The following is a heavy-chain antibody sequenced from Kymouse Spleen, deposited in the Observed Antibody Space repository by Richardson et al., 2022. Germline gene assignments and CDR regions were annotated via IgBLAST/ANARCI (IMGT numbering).Heavy chain of an antibody. CDR3: TTVYYGSGSPFDY. Sequence: EVQLVESGGGLVKPGGSLRLSCAASGFTFSNAWMSWVRQAPGKGLEWVGRIKSKTDGGTTDYAAPVKGRFTISRDDSKNTLYLQMNSLKTEDTAVYYCTTVYYGSGSPFDYWGQGTLVTVSS. CDR1: GFTFSNAW. V-gene: IGHV3-15*01. CDR2: IKSKTDGGTT. D-gene: IGHD3-10*01. J-gene: IGHJ4*02.